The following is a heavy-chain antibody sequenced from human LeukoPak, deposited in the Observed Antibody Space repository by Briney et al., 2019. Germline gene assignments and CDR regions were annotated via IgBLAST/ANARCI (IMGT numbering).Heavy chain of an antibody. D-gene: IGHD6-13*01. J-gene: IGHJ6*03. CDR2: IQYDGSNK. CDR1: GFTFSSYG. CDR3: ARGIAAAGIFYYYYMDV. Sequence: PGGSLRLSCAASGFTFSSYGMHWVRQAPGKGLEWVTFIQYDGSNKYYADSVKGRFTISRDNSKNTVYLQMNSLRTEDTAVYYCARGIAAAGIFYYYYMDVWGKGTTVTISS. V-gene: IGHV3-30*02.